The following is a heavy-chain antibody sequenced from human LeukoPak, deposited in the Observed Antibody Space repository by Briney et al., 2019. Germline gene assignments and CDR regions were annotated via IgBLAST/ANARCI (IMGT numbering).Heavy chain of an antibody. CDR2: FSGTSTLT. V-gene: IGHV3-23*01. J-gene: IGHJ4*02. Sequence: PGGSLRLSCAASGFTVSSNYMSWVRQAPGKGLEWVSTFSGTSTLTYYADSVKGRFTISRDDSKNVLYLQMNSLRDEDTAVYYCAKGDSYYDLLTCFDFWGPGTLITVSS. D-gene: IGHD3-9*01. CDR1: GFTVSSNY. CDR3: AKGDSYYDLLTCFDF.